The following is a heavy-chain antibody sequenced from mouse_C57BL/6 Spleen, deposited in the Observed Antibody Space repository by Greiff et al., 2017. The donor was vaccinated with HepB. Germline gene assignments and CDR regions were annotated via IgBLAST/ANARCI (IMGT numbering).Heavy chain of an antibody. CDR1: GFNIKDDY. Sequence: EVKLVESGAELVRPGASVKLSCTASGFNIKDDYMHWVKQRPEQGLEWIGWIDPENGDTEYASKFQGKATITADTSSNTAYLQLSSLTSEDTAVYYCTRITTVVARDWYFDVWGTGTTVTVSS. CDR2: IDPENGDT. J-gene: IGHJ1*03. D-gene: IGHD1-1*01. V-gene: IGHV14-4*01. CDR3: TRITTVVARDWYFDV.